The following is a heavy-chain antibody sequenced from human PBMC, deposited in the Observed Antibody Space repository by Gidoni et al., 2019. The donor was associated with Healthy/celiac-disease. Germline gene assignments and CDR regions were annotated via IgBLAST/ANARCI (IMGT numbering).Heavy chain of an antibody. CDR3: AKDRERDYYDSSGYSYFDY. CDR1: GFTFSSYG. D-gene: IGHD3-22*01. J-gene: IGHJ4*02. CDR2: IRYDGSNK. Sequence: QVQLVESGGGVVQPGGSLRLSCAASGFTFSSYGMHWVRPAPGKGLEWVAFIRYDGSNKYYADSVKGRFTISRDNSKNTLYLQMNSLRAEDTAVYYCAKDRERDYYDSSGYSYFDYWGQGTLVTVSS. V-gene: IGHV3-30*02.